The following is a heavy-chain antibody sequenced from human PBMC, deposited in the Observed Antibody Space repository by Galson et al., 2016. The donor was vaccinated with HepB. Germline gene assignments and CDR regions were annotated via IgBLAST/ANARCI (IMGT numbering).Heavy chain of an antibody. V-gene: IGHV5-51*01. CDR1: GYSFSTYW. CDR2: IYPGDSDT. D-gene: IGHD6-19*01. J-gene: IGHJ6*02. Sequence: QSGAEVKQPGESLKISCKGSGYSFSTYWIGWVRQVPGKGLEWMGIIYPGDSDTRYSLSFQGQVTISADESRSAAFLQWNSLKASDTAMYYCVRLPLVSGKRYYGVDVWGQGTTVTVSS. CDR3: VRLPLVSGKRYYGVDV.